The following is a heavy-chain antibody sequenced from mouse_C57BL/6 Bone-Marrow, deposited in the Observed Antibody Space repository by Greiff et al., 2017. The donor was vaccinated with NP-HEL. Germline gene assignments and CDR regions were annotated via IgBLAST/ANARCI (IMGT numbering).Heavy chain of an antibody. CDR3: ARCYYGYDGYAMDY. CDR1: GFTFSDYG. J-gene: IGHJ4*01. D-gene: IGHD2-2*01. Sequence: DVMLVESGGGLVQPGGSLKLSCAASGFTFSDYGMAWVRQAPRKGPEWVAFISNLAYSIYYADTVTGRFTISRENAKNTLYLEMSSLRSEDTAMYYSARCYYGYDGYAMDYWGQGTSVTVSS. CDR2: ISNLAYSI. V-gene: IGHV5-15*01.